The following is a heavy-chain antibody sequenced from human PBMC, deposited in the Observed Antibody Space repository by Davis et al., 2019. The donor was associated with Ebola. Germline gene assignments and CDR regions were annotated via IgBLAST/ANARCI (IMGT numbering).Heavy chain of an antibody. CDR1: NYIFSTYG. CDR2: INPNGGIT. J-gene: IGHJ5*01. D-gene: IGHD2-15*01. CDR3: ARDVSGGNSWWLDS. V-gene: IGHV1-46*01. Sequence: AASVKVSCKASNYIFSTYGISWVGQAPGQGLEWMGVINPNGGITRYSQQFQGKITMTRDTSASTDYMELRSLRSEDTAVYYCARDVSGGNSWWLDSWGQGTLVTVNS.